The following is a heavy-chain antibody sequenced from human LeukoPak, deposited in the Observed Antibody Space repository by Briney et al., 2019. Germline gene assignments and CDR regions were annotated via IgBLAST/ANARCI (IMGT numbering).Heavy chain of an antibody. D-gene: IGHD3-16*01. J-gene: IGHJ4*02. CDR1: GFMFSSYA. V-gene: IGHV3-33*06. Sequence: GGSLRLSCGASGFMFSSYAMHWVRQAPGKGLEWVAVISYDGNTIYYADSVKGRFTISRDYSKNTLHLQMNSLRAEDTAVYYCAKRGTTWDLDYWGQGTLVTVSS. CDR3: AKRGTTWDLDY. CDR2: ISYDGNTI.